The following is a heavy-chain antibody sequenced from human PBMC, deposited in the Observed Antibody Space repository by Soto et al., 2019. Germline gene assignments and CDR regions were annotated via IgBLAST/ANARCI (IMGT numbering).Heavy chain of an antibody. Sequence: PSETLSLTCTVSGGSLSNYYLNWIRQPPGKGLEWIGYIHYTGSTNYNPSLKSRITILVDTSKNQFSLKMNSVTAADTAVYYCATGSGWLTSYSGQGALVTVSS. V-gene: IGHV4-59*08. CDR3: ATGSGWLTSY. CDR2: IHYTGST. J-gene: IGHJ4*02. CDR1: GGSLSNYY. D-gene: IGHD6-19*01.